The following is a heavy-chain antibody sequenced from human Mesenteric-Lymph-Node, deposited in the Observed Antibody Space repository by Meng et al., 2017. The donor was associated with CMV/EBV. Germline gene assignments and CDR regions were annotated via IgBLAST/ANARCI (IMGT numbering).Heavy chain of an antibody. J-gene: IGHJ4*02. D-gene: IGHD3-10*01. CDR3: ARVRWGFGESEDY. CDR2: ISTKTGNP. CDR1: GYIFTTYA. V-gene: IGHV7-4-1*02. Sequence: KASGYIFTTYAMNWVRQAPGQGLEWMGWISTKTGNPTYAQDFTGRFVFSLDTSVNTAYLEINSLKADDTAVYYCARVRWGFGESEDYWGQGTLVTVSS.